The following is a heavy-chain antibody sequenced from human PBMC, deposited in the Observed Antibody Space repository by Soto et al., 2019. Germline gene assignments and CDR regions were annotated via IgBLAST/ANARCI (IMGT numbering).Heavy chain of an antibody. J-gene: IGHJ3*01. D-gene: IGHD4-17*01. CDR2: ITGSGAVT. CDR1: GFSFASYA. Sequence: EVQFLESGGGVVRPGGSLRLSCVASGFSFASYAMTWVRQSPGKGLEWLACITGSGAVTSYADYVRGRFTISRDTSKKTLYLQVDSLRADDTAVYYWGKGLNGDHFGAFDFWGQGTTVIVSS. V-gene: IGHV3-23*01. CDR3: GKGLNGDHFGAFDF.